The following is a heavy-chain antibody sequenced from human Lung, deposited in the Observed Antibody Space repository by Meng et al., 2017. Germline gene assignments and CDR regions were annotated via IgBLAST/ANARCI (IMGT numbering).Heavy chain of an antibody. J-gene: IGHJ4*02. V-gene: IGHV4-34*01. D-gene: IGHD4-11*01. CDR2: INHSGST. CDR1: GGSFRDYY. Sequence: VQVQSGGGRVLTPSQPLSLTGVSSGGSFRDYYWSWIRQPPGKGLEWIGEINHSGSTNYNPSLESRATISVDTSQNNLSLKLSSVTAADSAVYYCARGPTTMAHDFDYWGQGTLVTVSS. CDR3: ARGPTTMAHDFDY.